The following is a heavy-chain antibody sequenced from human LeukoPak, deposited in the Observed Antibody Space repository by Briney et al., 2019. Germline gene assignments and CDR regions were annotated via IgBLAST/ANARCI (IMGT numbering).Heavy chain of an antibody. J-gene: IGHJ4*02. V-gene: IGHV3-21*01. Sequence: GGSLRLSCAASGFTFSSYSMNWVRQAPGKGLEWVSSISSSSSYIYYADSVKGRFTISRDNAKNSLYLQMNSLRAEDTAVYYCARASGAGGVYYFDYWGQGTLVTVSS. CDR1: GFTFSSYS. CDR2: ISSSSSYI. CDR3: ARASGAGGVYYFDY. D-gene: IGHD3-10*01.